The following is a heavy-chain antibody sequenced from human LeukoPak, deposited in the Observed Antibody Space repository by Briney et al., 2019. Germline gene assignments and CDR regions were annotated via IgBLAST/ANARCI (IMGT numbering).Heavy chain of an antibody. CDR1: GFTFSSYA. J-gene: IGHJ4*02. CDR2: IRSKANSYAT. CDR3: TRREN. V-gene: IGHV3-73*01. Sequence: QPGGSLRLSCAASGFTFSSYAMSWVRQASGKGLEWVGRIRSKANSYATAYAASVKGRFTISRDDSKNTAYLQMNSLKTEDTAVYYCTRRENWGQGTLVTVSS.